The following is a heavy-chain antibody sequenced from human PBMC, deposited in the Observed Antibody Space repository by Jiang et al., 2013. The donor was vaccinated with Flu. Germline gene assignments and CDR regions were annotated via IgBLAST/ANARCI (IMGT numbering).Heavy chain of an antibody. Sequence: GAEVKKPGSSVKVSCKASGGTFSSYAISWVRQAPGQGLEWMGRVIPILGIANYAQKFQGRVTITADKSTSTAYMELSSLRSEDTAVYYCARAGRYYYDSSGYSPWDYWGQGTLVTVSS. J-gene: IGHJ4*02. CDR3: ARAGRYYYDSSGYSPWDY. V-gene: IGHV1-69*04. D-gene: IGHD3-22*01. CDR1: GGTFSSYA. CDR2: VIPILGIA.